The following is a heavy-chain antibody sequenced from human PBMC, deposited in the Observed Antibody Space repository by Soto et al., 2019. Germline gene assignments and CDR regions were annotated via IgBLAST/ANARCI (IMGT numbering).Heavy chain of an antibody. Sequence: ASVKVSCKASGYTFTSYAMHWVRQAPGQRLEWMGWINAGNGNTKYSQKFQGRVTITRDTSASTAYMELSSLRSEDTAVYYCASSYRIYSLFDYSYYGMDFCGQGTTDTGSS. CDR2: INAGNGNT. CDR3: ASSYRIYSLFDYSYYGMDF. J-gene: IGHJ6*02. V-gene: IGHV1-3*01. CDR1: GYTFTSYA. D-gene: IGHD2-15*01.